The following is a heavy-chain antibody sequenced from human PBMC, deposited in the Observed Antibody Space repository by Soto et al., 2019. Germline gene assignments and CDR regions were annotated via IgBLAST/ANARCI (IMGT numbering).Heavy chain of an antibody. CDR1: GFTFSSYW. CDR3: AREGSSWYIYYYGMDV. CDR2: IKQDGSEK. D-gene: IGHD6-13*01. Sequence: GGSLRLSCAASGFTFSSYWMSWVRQAPGKGLEWVANIKQDGSEKYYVDSVKGRFTISRDNAKNSLYLQMNSLRAEDTAVYYCAREGSSWYIYYYGMDVWGQGTTVTVSS. J-gene: IGHJ6*02. V-gene: IGHV3-7*03.